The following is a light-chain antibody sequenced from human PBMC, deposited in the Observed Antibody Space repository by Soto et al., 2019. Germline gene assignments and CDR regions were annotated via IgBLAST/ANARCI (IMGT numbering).Light chain of an antibody. V-gene: IGKV3-20*01. CDR2: AAS. CDR3: QQYGSSPLYT. CDR1: QSVSSSY. J-gene: IGKJ2*01. Sequence: EIVLTQSPGTLSLSPGERATLSCRASQSVSSSYLAWYQQKPGQAPRLLIYAASSRAAGIPDKFSGSGSGTDFTLTISRLEPEDFAVYYGQQYGSSPLYTFGQGAALEIK.